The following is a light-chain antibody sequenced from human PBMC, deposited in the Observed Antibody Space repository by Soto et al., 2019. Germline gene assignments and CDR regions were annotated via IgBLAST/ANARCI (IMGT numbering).Light chain of an antibody. CDR3: SAYTVSRTYV. J-gene: IGLJ1*01. CDR1: SSDVGAYNF. CDR2: NVY. V-gene: IGLV2-14*03. Sequence: QSVLTQPASVSGSPGQSSTISCTGTSSDVGAYNFVSWHQQHPGKAPKLMIYNVYDRPSGISYRFSGSKSGNTASLTISGLQGEDEADYYCSAYTVSRTYVFGTGTK.